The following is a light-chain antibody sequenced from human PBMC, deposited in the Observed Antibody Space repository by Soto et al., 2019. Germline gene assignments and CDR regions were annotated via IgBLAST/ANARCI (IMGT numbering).Light chain of an antibody. Sequence: EIVLTQSPGTLSLSPGERATLSCRASQSVSSSYLAWYQQKPGQAPRLLIYGVSSRATGIPDRFSGSGSGTDFTLTISRLEPEDFAVYYCKQYGSSPVTFGQGTKVDIK. J-gene: IGKJ1*01. CDR1: QSVSSSY. V-gene: IGKV3-20*01. CDR3: KQYGSSPVT. CDR2: GVS.